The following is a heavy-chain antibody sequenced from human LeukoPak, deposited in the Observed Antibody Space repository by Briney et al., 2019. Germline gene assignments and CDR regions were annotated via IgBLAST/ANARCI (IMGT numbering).Heavy chain of an antibody. J-gene: IGHJ4*02. CDR1: GGSISSGSYS. D-gene: IGHD7-27*01. CDR2: IYPRGST. CDR3: ARFSPRAMGNYLDF. V-gene: IGHV4-30-2*01. Sequence: SETLFLTCTVSGGSISSGSYSWSWIRQPPGKGLEWIGYIYPRGSTYYNPSLKSRVILSLDKSANQFPLNLSSVTAADTAVYYCARFSPRAMGNYLDFWGQGTLVTVSS.